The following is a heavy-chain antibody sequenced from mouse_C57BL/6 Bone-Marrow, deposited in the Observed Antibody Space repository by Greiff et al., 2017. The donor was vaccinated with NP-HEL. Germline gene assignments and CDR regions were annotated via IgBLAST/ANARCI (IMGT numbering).Heavy chain of an antibody. D-gene: IGHD2-2*01. CDR1: GFTFSSYA. CDR3: TRGGLRRFAY. Sequence: EVQGVESGEGLVKPGGSLKLSCAASGFTFSSYAMSWVRQTPGQRLEWVAYISSGGDYTNYADTVKGRFTLTRDNARNTLYLRMSSLKSEDTAMDYGTRGGLRRFAYWGQGTLVTVSA. J-gene: IGHJ3*01. CDR2: ISSGGDYT. V-gene: IGHV5-9-1*02.